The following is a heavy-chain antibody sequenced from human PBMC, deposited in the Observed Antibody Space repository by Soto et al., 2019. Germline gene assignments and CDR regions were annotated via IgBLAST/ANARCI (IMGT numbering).Heavy chain of an antibody. CDR2: IIPIFGTA. CDR1: GGTFSSYA. D-gene: IGHD3-3*01. CDR3: ASPTYDFWSGCSYYYYYGMDV. V-gene: IGHV1-69*06. Sequence: SVKVSCKASGGTFSSYAISWVRQAPGQGLEWMGGIIPIFGTANYAQKFQGRVTITADKSTSTAYMELSSLRSEDTAVYYCASPTYDFWSGCSYYYYYGMDVWGQGTTVTVSS. J-gene: IGHJ6*02.